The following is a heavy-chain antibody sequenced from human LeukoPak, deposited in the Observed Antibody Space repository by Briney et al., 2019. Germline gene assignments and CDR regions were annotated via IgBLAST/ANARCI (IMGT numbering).Heavy chain of an antibody. D-gene: IGHD4-23*01. CDR3: ARSVVVPDFDY. V-gene: IGHV4-34*01. CDR2: INHSGST. J-gene: IGHJ4*02. Sequence: SETLSLTCAVYGGSFSGYYWSWIRQPPGKGLEWIGEINHSGSTDYNPSLKRRVTISVDTSKNQFSLKLSSVTAADTAVYYCARSVVVPDFDYWGQGTLVTVSS. CDR1: GGSFSGYY.